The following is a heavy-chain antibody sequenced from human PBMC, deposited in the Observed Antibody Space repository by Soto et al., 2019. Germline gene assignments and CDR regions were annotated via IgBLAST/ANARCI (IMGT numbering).Heavy chain of an antibody. V-gene: IGHV3-33*01. CDR1: GFTFSSYG. CDR3: ARSTIFGVVPGYGMDV. J-gene: IGHJ6*02. Sequence: PGGSLRLSCAASGFTFSSYGMHWVRQAPGKGPEWVAVIWYDGSNKYYADSVKGRFTISRDNSKNTLYLQMNSLRAEDTAVYYCARSTIFGVVPGYGMDVWGQGTTVTVSS. D-gene: IGHD3-3*01. CDR2: IWYDGSNK.